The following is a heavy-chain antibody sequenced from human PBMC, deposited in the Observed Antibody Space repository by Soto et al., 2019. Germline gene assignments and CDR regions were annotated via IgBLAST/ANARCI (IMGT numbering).Heavy chain of an antibody. CDR1: GGSISSSNW. V-gene: IGHV4-4*02. CDR3: ASSYCSGGSCYKGAFDI. J-gene: IGHJ3*02. D-gene: IGHD2-15*01. Sequence: PSETLSLTCAVSGGSISSSNWWSWVRQPPGKGLEWIGEIYHSGSTNYNPSLKSRVTISVGKSKNQFSLKLSSVTAADTAVYYCASSYCSGGSCYKGAFDIWGQGTMVTVSS. CDR2: IYHSGST.